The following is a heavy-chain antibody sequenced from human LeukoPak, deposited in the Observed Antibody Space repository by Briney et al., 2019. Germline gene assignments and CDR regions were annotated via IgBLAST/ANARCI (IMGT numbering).Heavy chain of an antibody. Sequence: KTGGSLRLSCAGSGFTFRLYAMTWVRQPPGKGLEWIGEINHSGSTNYNPSLKSRVTISVDTSKNQFSLKLSSVTAADTAVYYCASAIWRAFDYWGQGTLVTVSS. CDR3: ASAIWRAFDY. V-gene: IGHV4-34*01. CDR2: INHSGST. CDR1: GFTFRLYA. J-gene: IGHJ4*02. D-gene: IGHD3-3*01.